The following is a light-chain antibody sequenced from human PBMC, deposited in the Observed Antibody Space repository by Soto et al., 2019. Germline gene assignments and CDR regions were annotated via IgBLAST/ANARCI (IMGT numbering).Light chain of an antibody. J-gene: IGKJ2*01. CDR1: QTVRNSY. Sequence: LVLTQSPGTLSLSPGERATLSCRASQTVRNSYLAWYQQKLGQPPRLVLYGTSNRATGIPARFSGRGSGTDFSLILSGLEPEDAAMYFCQQYDDSGAKFTFGQGTKLEIK. CDR3: QQYDDSGAKFT. V-gene: IGKV3-20*01. CDR2: GTS.